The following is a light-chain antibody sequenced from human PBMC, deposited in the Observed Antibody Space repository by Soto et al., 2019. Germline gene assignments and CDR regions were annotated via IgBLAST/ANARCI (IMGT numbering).Light chain of an antibody. CDR2: AAS. V-gene: IGKV1-39*01. CDR3: QQLDSFPLT. CDR1: QSISRN. J-gene: IGKJ5*01. Sequence: DIQMTQSPSSLSPSVGDRITLSCRASQSISRNLNWYQQKPGRAPKLLIFAASNLQSGVPVRFSGSGSGTDFILSINSLQPEDVATYYCQQLDSFPLTFGQGTRWRL.